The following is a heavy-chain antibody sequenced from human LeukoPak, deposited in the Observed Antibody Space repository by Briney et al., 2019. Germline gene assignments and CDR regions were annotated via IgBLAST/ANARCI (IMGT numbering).Heavy chain of an antibody. D-gene: IGHD6-13*01. CDR2: IYYSGST. V-gene: IGHV4-59*01. Sequence: SETLSLTCTVSGGSISSYYWSWIRQPPGKGLEWIGYIYYSGSTNYNPSLKSRVTISVDTSKNQFSLKLSSVTAADTAVYYCASLVVGSSLVWFDPWGQGTLVTVSS. CDR1: GGSISSYY. J-gene: IGHJ5*02. CDR3: ASLVVGSSLVWFDP.